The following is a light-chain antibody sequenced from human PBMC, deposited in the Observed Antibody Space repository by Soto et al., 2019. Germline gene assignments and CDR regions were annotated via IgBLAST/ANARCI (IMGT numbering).Light chain of an antibody. CDR1: QSVSSD. CDR3: HQRTTGPPVT. J-gene: IGKJ5*01. Sequence: VMTHPPLSSPFTLGQPAWLSCNSSQSVSSDLAWYQQKPGQSPRLLIYGAFNRATGIPARFSGSGSGADFTLTISSLEPEDFAIYYCHQRTTGPPVTFGQGTRLEI. V-gene: IGKV3-11*01. CDR2: GAF.